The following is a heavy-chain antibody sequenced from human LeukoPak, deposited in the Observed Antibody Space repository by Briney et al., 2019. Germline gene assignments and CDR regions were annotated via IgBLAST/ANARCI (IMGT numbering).Heavy chain of an antibody. V-gene: IGHV3-64D*06. CDR3: VRGTGY. CDR1: GFTFSTYV. CDR2: ISSNGDNT. Sequence: PGGSLRLSCSVSGFTFSTYVMHWVRQAPGKGLEYVSAISSNGDNTYYADSVKGRFTISRGNSKNTLYLQMSSLRADDTAVYYCVRGTGYWGQGTLVTVS. J-gene: IGHJ4*02.